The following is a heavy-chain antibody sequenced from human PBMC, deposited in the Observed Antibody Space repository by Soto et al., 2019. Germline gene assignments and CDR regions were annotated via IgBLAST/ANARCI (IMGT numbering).Heavy chain of an antibody. V-gene: IGHV1-69*06. J-gene: IGHJ4*02. CDR1: GGTFSSYA. Sequence: QVQLVQSGSEVNKPGSSVKVSCKASGGTFSSYAISWVRQAPGQGLEWMGGIIPIFGTANYARKFQVRVTITADKSTSTAYTELSTLRSKDTAVYYCARVVGYSYGFWWGWDYLGQGPLLTVSS. CDR2: IIPIFGTA. CDR3: ARVVGYSYGFWWGWDY. D-gene: IGHD5-18*01.